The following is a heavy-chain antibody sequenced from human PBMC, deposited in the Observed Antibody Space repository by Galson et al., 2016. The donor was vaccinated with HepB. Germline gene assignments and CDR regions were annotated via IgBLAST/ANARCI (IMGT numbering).Heavy chain of an antibody. CDR2: INQDGSEK. CDR1: GFTFSHYW. D-gene: IGHD6-19*01. CDR3: AMGNSGWPDY. Sequence: SLRLSCAASGFTFSHYWMNWVRQAPGKGLEWVAIINQDGSEKYSVDSLKGRFTISSDNAKNSLYLQRNSLRAEDTAVYYCAMGNSGWPDYWGQGTLVTVSS. J-gene: IGHJ4*02. V-gene: IGHV3-7*01.